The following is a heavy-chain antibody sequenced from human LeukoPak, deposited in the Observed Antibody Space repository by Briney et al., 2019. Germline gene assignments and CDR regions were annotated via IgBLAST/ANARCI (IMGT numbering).Heavy chain of an antibody. J-gene: IGHJ3*02. V-gene: IGHV3-23*01. CDR2: ISGSGGST. D-gene: IGHD1-1*01. CDR3: AKSPESTGTFYDAFDI. Sequence: GGSLRLSCAASGFTFSSYAMSWVRQAPGKGLEWVSAISGSGGSTYYADSVKGRFTISRDNSKNTLYLQMNSVRAEDTAVYYCAKSPESTGTFYDAFDIWGQGTMVTVSS. CDR1: GFTFSSYA.